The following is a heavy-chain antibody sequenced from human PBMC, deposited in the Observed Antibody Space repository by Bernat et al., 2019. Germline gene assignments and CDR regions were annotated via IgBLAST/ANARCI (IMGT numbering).Heavy chain of an antibody. Sequence: VQLVESGGGVVQPGRSLRLSCAASGFTFSSYGMHWVRQAPGKGLEWVAVIWYDGSNKYYADSVKGRFTISRDNSKNTLYLQMNSLRAEDTAVYYCARFGSSSVLNGMDVWGQGTTVTVSS. J-gene: IGHJ6*02. CDR2: IWYDGSNK. D-gene: IGHD6-6*01. CDR3: ARFGSSSVLNGMDV. V-gene: IGHV3-33*01. CDR1: GFTFSSYG.